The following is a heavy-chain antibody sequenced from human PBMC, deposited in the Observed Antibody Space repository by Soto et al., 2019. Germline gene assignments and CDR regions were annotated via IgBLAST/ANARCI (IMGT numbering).Heavy chain of an antibody. CDR3: AKVGSSSSLAASYSSGWYGGADFDY. V-gene: IGHV3-23*01. CDR2: ISGSGGST. Sequence: GALRLSCAASGFTFSSYAMSWVRQAPGKGLEWVSAISGSGGSTYYADSVKGRFTISRDNSKNTLYLQMNSLRAEDTAVYYCAKVGSSSSLAASYSSGWYGGADFDYWGQGTLVTVSS. CDR1: GFTFSSYA. D-gene: IGHD6-19*01. J-gene: IGHJ4*02.